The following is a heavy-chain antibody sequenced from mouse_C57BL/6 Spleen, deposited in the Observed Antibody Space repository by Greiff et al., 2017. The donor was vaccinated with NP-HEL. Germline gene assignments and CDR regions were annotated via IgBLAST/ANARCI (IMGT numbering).Heavy chain of an antibody. V-gene: IGHV1-80*01. CDR2: IYPGDGDT. Sequence: QVHVKQSGAELVKPGASVKISCKASGYAFSSYWMNWVKQRPGKGLEWIGQIYPGDGDTSYNGKFKGKATLTADKSSSTAYMQLSSLTSGASAVFFCARTRYPDAMDYWGQGTPVTVSS. CDR3: ARTRYPDAMDY. D-gene: IGHD1-1*01. J-gene: IGHJ4*01. CDR1: GYAFSSYW.